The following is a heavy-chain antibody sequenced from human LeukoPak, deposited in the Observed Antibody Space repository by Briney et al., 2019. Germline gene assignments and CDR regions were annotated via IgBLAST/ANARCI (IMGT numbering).Heavy chain of an antibody. J-gene: IGHJ4*02. D-gene: IGHD2-2*01. V-gene: IGHV4-59*01. Sequence: SETLSLTCTVSGGSISSYYWSWIRQPPGKGLEWIGYMYYSGSTNYNPSLKSRVTISVDTSKNQFSLKLSSVTAADTAVYYCARDSRLNHFDYWGQGTLVTVSS. CDR2: MYYSGST. CDR1: GGSISSYY. CDR3: ARDSRLNHFDY.